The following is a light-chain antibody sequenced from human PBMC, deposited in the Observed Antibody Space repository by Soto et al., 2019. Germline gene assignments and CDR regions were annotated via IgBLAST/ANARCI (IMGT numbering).Light chain of an antibody. J-gene: IGKJ4*01. Sequence: EIVLTQFPGTLSLSPGESATLSCRASQSVNSNYVAWYQQKPGQAPRLLIYGASSRATGIPDRFSGSGSGTDFTLTISRLEPEDFTVYYCQQYASSPLTFGGGTKVDIK. V-gene: IGKV3-20*01. CDR2: GAS. CDR1: QSVNSNY. CDR3: QQYASSPLT.